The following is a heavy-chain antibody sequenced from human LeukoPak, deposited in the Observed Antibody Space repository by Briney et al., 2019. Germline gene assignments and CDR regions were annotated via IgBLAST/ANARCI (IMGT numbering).Heavy chain of an antibody. CDR1: GGSFSGYY. J-gene: IGHJ5*02. Sequence: SETLSLTCGVYGGSFSGYYWNWIRQPPGEGLERIGEIKHSGSTNYSPSLKSRVTISADTSKNQFSLKLNSVTAADTAVYYCARGGENSSTSCPLGPWGQGSLVTVSS. D-gene: IGHD2-2*01. V-gene: IGHV4-34*01. CDR3: ARGGENSSTSCPLGP. CDR2: IKHSGST.